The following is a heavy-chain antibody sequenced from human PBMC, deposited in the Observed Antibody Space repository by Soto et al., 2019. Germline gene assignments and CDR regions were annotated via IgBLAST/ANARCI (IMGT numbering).Heavy chain of an antibody. V-gene: IGHV1-8*01. Sequence: QVQLVQSGAEVKKPGASVKVSCKASGYTFTSYDINWVRQATGQGLEWKGWMNPNSANTGYAQKVQGRVTMTRNTSISTTYMELSSLRSEDTDVYYCAGESSKEFDYWGQGTLVTVSS. CDR3: AGESSKEFDY. CDR2: MNPNSANT. D-gene: IGHD4-4*01. CDR1: GYTFTSYD. J-gene: IGHJ4*02.